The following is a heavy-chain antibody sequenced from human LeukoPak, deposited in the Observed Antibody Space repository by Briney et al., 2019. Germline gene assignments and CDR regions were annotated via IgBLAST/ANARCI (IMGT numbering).Heavy chain of an antibody. V-gene: IGHV1-69*05. Sequence: ASVKLSCNASGGSFSSYAISWVRHAPAPGLEWMGGIIPIFATANYAQNVQGRVTINTDECTSTAYMELSMLRSEDTAVYYCARRGHYYYMDVWGKGTTVTVSS. CDR1: GGSFSSYA. CDR2: IIPIFATA. CDR3: ARRGHYYYMDV. J-gene: IGHJ6*03.